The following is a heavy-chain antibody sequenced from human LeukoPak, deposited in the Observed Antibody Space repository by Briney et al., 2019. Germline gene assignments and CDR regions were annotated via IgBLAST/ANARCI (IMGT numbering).Heavy chain of an antibody. J-gene: IGHJ5*02. V-gene: IGHV1-18*01. CDR2: ISAYNGDT. Sequence: GASVKVSCKASGYTFTSHGISWVRQAPGQGLEWMGWISAYNGDTKYAHNFQGRVTLTTNTLTTTAYLELRSLTSDDTAVYYCARDPSNTSGWKTWFDPWGQGTLVTVSS. CDR1: GYTFTSHG. CDR3: ARDPSNTSGWKTWFDP. D-gene: IGHD6-19*01.